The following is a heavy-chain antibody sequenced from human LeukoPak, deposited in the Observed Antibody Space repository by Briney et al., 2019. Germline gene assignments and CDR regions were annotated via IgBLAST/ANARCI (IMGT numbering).Heavy chain of an antibody. Sequence: SETLSLTCTVSGGSISSYYWSWIRQPPGKGXXXXXXXXXSGSTNYSPSLKSRVTMSVDTSKNQFSLKLSSVTAADTAVYYCARDGRIAAAGRKGSYGMDVWGQGTTVTVS. CDR1: GGSISSYY. J-gene: IGHJ6*02. D-gene: IGHD6-13*01. V-gene: IGHV4-59*12. CDR3: ARDGRIAAAGRKGSYGMDV. CDR2: XXXSGST.